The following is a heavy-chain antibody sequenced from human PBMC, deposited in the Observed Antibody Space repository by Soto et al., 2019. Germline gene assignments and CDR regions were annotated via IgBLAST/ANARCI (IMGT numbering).Heavy chain of an antibody. J-gene: IGHJ4*02. CDR2: IIPIFGTA. Sequence: ASVKVPCKASGGTFSSYAISWVRQAPGQGLEWMGGIIPIFGTANYAQKFQGRVTITADESTSTAYMELSSLRSEDTAVYYCARETSIAARPLFDYWGQGTLVTVSS. CDR3: ARETSIAARPLFDY. D-gene: IGHD6-6*01. V-gene: IGHV1-69*13. CDR1: GGTFSSYA.